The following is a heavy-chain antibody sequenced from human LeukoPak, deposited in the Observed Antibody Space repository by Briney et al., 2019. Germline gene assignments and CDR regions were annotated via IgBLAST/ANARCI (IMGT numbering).Heavy chain of an antibody. J-gene: IGHJ6*02. CDR2: IWYDGSNK. CDR3: ARELITMVRGVGYCYHGMDV. D-gene: IGHD3-10*01. Sequence: GRSLRLSCAASGFTFSSYGMHWVRQAPGKGLEWVAVIWYDGSNKYYADSVKGRFTISRDNSKNTLYLQMNGLRAEDTSVYYCARELITMVRGVGYCYHGMDVWGQGTTVTVSS. V-gene: IGHV3-33*01. CDR1: GFTFSSYG.